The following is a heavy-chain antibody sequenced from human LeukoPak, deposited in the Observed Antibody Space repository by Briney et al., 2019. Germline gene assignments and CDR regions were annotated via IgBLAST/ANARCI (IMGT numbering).Heavy chain of an antibody. J-gene: IGHJ5*02. CDR1: GYTFTSYG. CDR2: ISAYNGNT. D-gene: IGHD2-2*01. CDR3: ARVLAPRRIVVVPAAMGGWFDP. Sequence: ASVKVSCKASGYTFTSYGISWVRQAPGQGLEWMGWISAYNGNTNYAQKLQGRVTKTTDTSTSTAYMELRSLRSDDTAVYYCARVLAPRRIVVVPAAMGGWFDPWGQGTLVTVSS. V-gene: IGHV1-18*01.